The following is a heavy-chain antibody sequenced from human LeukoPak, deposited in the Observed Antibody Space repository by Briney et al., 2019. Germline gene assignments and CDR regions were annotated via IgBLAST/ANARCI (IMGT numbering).Heavy chain of an antibody. J-gene: IGHJ4*02. Sequence: GGSLRLSCAASGFTFSTYSMNWVRQAPGKGLEWVSAISGSGGSTYYADSVKGRFTISRDNSKNTLYLQMNSLRAEDTAVYYCAKGYGGKVIYYFDYWGQGTLVTVSS. CDR1: GFTFSTYS. V-gene: IGHV3-23*01. CDR2: ISGSGGST. D-gene: IGHD4-23*01. CDR3: AKGYGGKVIYYFDY.